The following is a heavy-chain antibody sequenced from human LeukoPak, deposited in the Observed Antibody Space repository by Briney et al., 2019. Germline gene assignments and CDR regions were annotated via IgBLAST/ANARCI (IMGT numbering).Heavy chain of an antibody. CDR1: GFTFSSYA. D-gene: IGHD1-20*01. J-gene: IGHJ4*02. CDR3: ARDGPYNWNDGSYFDY. Sequence: PGRSLRLSCAASGFTFSSYAMHWVRQAPGKGPEWVAVISYDGSNKYYADSVKGRFTISRDNSKNTLYLQMNSLRAEDTAVYYCARDGPYNWNDGSYFDYWGQGTLVTVSS. V-gene: IGHV3-30*04. CDR2: ISYDGSNK.